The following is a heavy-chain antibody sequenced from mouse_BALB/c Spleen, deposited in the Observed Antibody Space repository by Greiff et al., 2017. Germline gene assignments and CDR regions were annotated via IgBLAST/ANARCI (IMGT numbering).Heavy chain of an antibody. D-gene: IGHD2-4*01. CDR2: ISSGGSYT. CDR3: ASYDYDVNFDY. CDR1: GFTFSSYG. Sequence: EVKLVESGGDLVKPGGSLKLSCAASGFTFSSYGMSWVRQTPDKRLEWVATISSGGSYTYYPDSVKGRFTISRDNAKNTLYLQMSSLKSEDTAMYYCASYDYDVNFDYWGQGTTLTVSS. V-gene: IGHV5-6*01. J-gene: IGHJ2*01.